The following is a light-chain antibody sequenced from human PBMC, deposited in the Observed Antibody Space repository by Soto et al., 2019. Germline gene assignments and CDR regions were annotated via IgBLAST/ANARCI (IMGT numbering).Light chain of an antibody. CDR3: QQYNSWPRT. CDR2: DAS. J-gene: IGKJ5*01. CDR1: QTIDNT. V-gene: IGKV3-15*01. Sequence: IVLTQSPGTLSLSPWERATLSCRASQTIDNTLAWYQRKPGQAPRLLIYDASTRATGVPARFSGGGSGTDFTLTISSLQSEDFATYYCQQYNSWPRTFGQGTRLEIK.